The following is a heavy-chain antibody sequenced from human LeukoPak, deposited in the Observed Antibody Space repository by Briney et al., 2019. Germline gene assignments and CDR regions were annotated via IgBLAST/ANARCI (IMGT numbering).Heavy chain of an antibody. CDR2: IYFSGST. D-gene: IGHD2-2*01. CDR1: GASITNDDYY. CDR3: ARRAPFSNWFDP. J-gene: IGHJ5*02. Sequence: SQTLSLTCTVAGASITNDDYYWSWIRQHPGKGLEWIGYIYFSGSTYYNPTLKSRASVSVDTSKSQFSLRLTSVTAADTAVYYCARRAPFSNWFDPWGQGTLVIVSS. V-gene: IGHV4-31*03.